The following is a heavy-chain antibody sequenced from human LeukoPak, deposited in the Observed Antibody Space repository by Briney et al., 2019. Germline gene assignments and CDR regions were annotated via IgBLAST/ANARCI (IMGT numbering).Heavy chain of an antibody. CDR2: ISGGGDIT. Sequence: GSLRLSRAASGFNFANHAMSWVRQTAGKGLEWVSAISGGGDITYYADSVKGRFTISRDNSKDTLFLQMHSLRPGDTAVYYCVREDTPATANYWGQGTLVTISS. CDR1: GFNFANHA. CDR3: VREDTPATANY. J-gene: IGHJ4*02. D-gene: IGHD2-21*02. V-gene: IGHV3-23*01.